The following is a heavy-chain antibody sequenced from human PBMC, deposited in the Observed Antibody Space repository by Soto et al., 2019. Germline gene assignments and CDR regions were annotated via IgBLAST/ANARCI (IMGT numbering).Heavy chain of an antibody. D-gene: IGHD2-2*01. CDR1: GGSISSGGYY. Sequence: QVQLQESGPGLVKPSQTLSLTCTVSGGSISSGGYYWSWIRQHPGKGLEWIGYIYYSGSTYYNPSLKSRVNISLDTSTNQFSLKLNSVTAADTAVYYCARSSTSANYFDYWGQGTLVTVSS. V-gene: IGHV4-31*03. CDR3: ARSSTSANYFDY. CDR2: IYYSGST. J-gene: IGHJ4*02.